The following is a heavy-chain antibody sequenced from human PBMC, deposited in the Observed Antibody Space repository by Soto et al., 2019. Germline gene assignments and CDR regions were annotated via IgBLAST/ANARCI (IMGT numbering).Heavy chain of an antibody. CDR3: AKVSCSGGSCYLYDY. J-gene: IGHJ4*02. D-gene: IGHD2-15*01. Sequence: ESGGGVVQPGRSLRLSCAASGFTFSSYGMHWVRQAPGKGLEWVAVISYDGSNKYYADSVKGRFTISRDNSKNTLYLQMNSLRAEDTAVYYCAKVSCSGGSCYLYDYWGQGTLVTVSS. V-gene: IGHV3-30*18. CDR2: ISYDGSNK. CDR1: GFTFSSYG.